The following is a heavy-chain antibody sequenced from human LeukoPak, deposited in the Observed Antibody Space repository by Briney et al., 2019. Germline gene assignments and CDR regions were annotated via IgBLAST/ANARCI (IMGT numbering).Heavy chain of an antibody. CDR1: RFTFSTYP. V-gene: IGHV3-30*01. CDR2: ISYDGSNK. Sequence: GGSLRLSCAASRFTFSTYPMRWVRQAPGKGLEWVAVISYDGSNKYYADSLRGRFTVSRDNSKNTLYLQMNSLRAEDTAVYYCPRGAVDDFWEDPYYYMDVWGKGTTVTVSS. D-gene: IGHD3-3*01. CDR3: PRGAVDDFWEDPYYYMDV. J-gene: IGHJ6*03.